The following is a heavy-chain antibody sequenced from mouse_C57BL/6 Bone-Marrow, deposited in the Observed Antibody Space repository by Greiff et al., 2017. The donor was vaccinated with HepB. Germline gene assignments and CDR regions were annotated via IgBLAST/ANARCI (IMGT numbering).Heavy chain of an antibody. CDR1: GYTFTDYY. J-gene: IGHJ1*03. D-gene: IGHD1-1*01. V-gene: IGHV1-19*01. CDR2: INPYNGGT. Sequence: EVQLQQSGPVLVKPGASVKMSCKASGYTFTDYYMNWVKQSHGKSLEWIGVINPYNGGTSYNQKFKGKATLTVDKSSSTAYMEINSLTSEDSAVYYWAREDYYGSSHWYFDVWGTGTTVTVSS. CDR3: AREDYYGSSHWYFDV.